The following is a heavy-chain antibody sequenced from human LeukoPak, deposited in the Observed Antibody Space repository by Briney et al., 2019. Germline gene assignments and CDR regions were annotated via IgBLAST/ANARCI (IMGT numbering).Heavy chain of an antibody. CDR3: ARDDTYSSSWGLDY. CDR1: GYTFTSYD. V-gene: IGHV1-8*01. CDR2: MNPNSGNT. D-gene: IGHD6-13*01. J-gene: IGHJ4*02. Sequence: ASVKVSCKASGYTFTSYDINWVRQATGQGLEWMGWMNPNSGNTGYAQKFQGRVTMTRNTSISTAYMELSSLRSEDTAVYYCARDDTYSSSWGLDYWGQGTLVTVSS.